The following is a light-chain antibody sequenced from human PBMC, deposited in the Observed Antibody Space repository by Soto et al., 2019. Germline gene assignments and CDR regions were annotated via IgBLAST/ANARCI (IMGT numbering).Light chain of an antibody. V-gene: IGKV3-20*01. CDR2: GAS. J-gene: IGKJ1*01. Sequence: VLTQSPGILSLSPGERATLSCRASQSVTNRFLAWYQQKPGQAPRLLIYGASSRATGIPDRFSGSGSGPDFTLSINRLEPEDFGVYYCQQDGTSPRTFGRGTKVEIK. CDR3: QQDGTSPRT. CDR1: QSVTNRF.